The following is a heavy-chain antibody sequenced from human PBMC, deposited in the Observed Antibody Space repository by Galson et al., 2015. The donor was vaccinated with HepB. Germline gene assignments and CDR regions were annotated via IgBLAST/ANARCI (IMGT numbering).Heavy chain of an antibody. D-gene: IGHD2-15*01. J-gene: IGHJ4*02. V-gene: IGHV4-59*11. CDR2: IHYSGST. CDR1: GVSISSHF. Sequence: ETLSLTCTVSGVSISSHFWSWIRQPPGKGLEWIGYIHYSGSTTYNPPLEGRVTISVDTSKKEFSLKLTSVTSADTAVYYCARISGHPEVIDYWGQGTLVTVSS. CDR3: ARISGHPEVIDY.